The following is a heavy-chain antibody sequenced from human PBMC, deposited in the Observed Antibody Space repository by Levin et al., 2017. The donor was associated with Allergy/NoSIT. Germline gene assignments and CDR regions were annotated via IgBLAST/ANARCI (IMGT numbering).Heavy chain of an antibody. CDR1: GYSFTSYW. CDR3: ATRTTVVTRQYYYGMDV. J-gene: IGHJ6*02. Sequence: GESLKISCKGSGYSFTSYWIGWVRQMPGKGLEWMGIIYPGDSDTRYSPSFQGQVTISADKSISTAYLQWSSLKASDTAMYYCATRTTVVTRQYYYGMDVWGQGTTVTVSS. V-gene: IGHV5-51*01. CDR2: IYPGDSDT. D-gene: IGHD4-23*01.